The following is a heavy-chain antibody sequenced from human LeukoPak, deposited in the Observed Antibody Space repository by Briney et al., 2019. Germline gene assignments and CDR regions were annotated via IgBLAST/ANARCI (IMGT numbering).Heavy chain of an antibody. D-gene: IGHD3-22*01. CDR1: GGSISSSSYY. J-gene: IGHJ3*02. CDR3: ARIDYYDSSGYYASQGVAFDI. V-gene: IGHV4-39*07. Sequence: KTSETLSLTCTVSGGSISSSSYYWGWIRQPPGKGLEWIGSIYYSGSTYYNPSLKSRVTISVDTSKNQFSPKLSSVTAADTAVYYCARIDYYDSSGYYASQGVAFDIWGQGTMVTVSS. CDR2: IYYSGST.